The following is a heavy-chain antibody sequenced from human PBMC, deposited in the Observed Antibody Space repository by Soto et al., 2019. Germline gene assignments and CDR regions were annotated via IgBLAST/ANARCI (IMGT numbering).Heavy chain of an antibody. CDR1: GYTFTGYY. Sequence: QAQLVQSGAEVKQPGASVKVSCKASGYTFTGYYIHWVRHAPGQGLEWMGWINPKSGDTKYAQKFQGRVTVTRDTSISTAYMELSRLRADDTAVYYCARSSGGYSYNGMDVWGQGTTVTVSS. V-gene: IGHV1-2*02. D-gene: IGHD1-26*01. CDR3: ARSSGGYSYNGMDV. J-gene: IGHJ6*02. CDR2: INPKSGDT.